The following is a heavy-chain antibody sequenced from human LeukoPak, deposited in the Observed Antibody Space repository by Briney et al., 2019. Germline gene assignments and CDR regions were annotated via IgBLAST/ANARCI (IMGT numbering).Heavy chain of an antibody. CDR1: GGTFSSYA. J-gene: IGHJ5*02. CDR2: IIPIFGTA. Sequence: ASVKVSCKASGGTFSSYAISWVRQAPGQGLEWMGGIIPIFGTANYAQKFQGRVTMTEDTSTDTAYMELSSLRSEDTAVYYCATDHLSIAVAGFGAWGQGTLVTVSS. D-gene: IGHD6-19*01. V-gene: IGHV1-69*06. CDR3: ATDHLSIAVAGFGA.